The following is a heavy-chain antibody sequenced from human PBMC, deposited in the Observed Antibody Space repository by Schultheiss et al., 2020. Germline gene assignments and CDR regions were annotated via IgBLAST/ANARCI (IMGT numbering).Heavy chain of an antibody. V-gene: IGHV4-59*08. J-gene: IGHJ4*02. CDR1: GGSISTFY. CDR3: ARLRIAVAVYYFDY. Sequence: SQTLSLTCTVSGGSISTFYWNWIRQPPGKGPEWIGYIHYSGSSNYNPSLKSRVTMSLDTSENQFSLRLSSVTAADAAVYYCARLRIAVAVYYFDYWGQGTLVIVSS. CDR2: IHYSGSS. D-gene: IGHD6-19*01.